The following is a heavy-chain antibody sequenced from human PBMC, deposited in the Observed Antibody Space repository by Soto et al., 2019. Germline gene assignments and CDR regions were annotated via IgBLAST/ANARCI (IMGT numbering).Heavy chain of an antibody. J-gene: IGHJ3*02. Sequence: GGSPRLSCAASGFTFSSYWMHWVRQAPGKGLVWVSRINSDGSSTSYAGSVKGRFTISRDNAKNTLYLQMNSLRAEDTAVYYCARGRYCGGDCYYAFDIWGQGTMVTVSS. CDR3: ARGRYCGGDCYYAFDI. CDR2: INSDGSST. V-gene: IGHV3-74*01. D-gene: IGHD2-21*02. CDR1: GFTFSSYW.